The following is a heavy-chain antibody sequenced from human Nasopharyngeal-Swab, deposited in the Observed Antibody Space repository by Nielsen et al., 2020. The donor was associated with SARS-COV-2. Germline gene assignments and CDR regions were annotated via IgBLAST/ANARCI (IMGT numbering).Heavy chain of an antibody. Sequence: GESLKISCAASGFSVSTKYMSWVRQAPGKGLEWVSALSAPGNPYYADSVKGRFTISRDSSQNTLYLQMNSLRADDTAVYYCAKFREGRWGQGTLVTVSS. V-gene: IGHV3-23*01. J-gene: IGHJ4*02. CDR3: AKFREGR. CDR2: LSAPGNP. CDR1: GFSVSTKY.